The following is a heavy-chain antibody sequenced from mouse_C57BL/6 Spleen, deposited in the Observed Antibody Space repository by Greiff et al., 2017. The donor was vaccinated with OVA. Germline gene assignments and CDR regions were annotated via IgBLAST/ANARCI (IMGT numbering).Heavy chain of an antibody. CDR1: GYTFTSYW. CDR2: IYPGSGST. Sequence: QVQLQQPGAELVKPGASVKMSCKASGYTFTSYWITWVKQRPGQGLEWIGDIYPGSGSTNYNEKFKSKATLTVDTSSSTAYMQLSSLTSEDSAVYYCARKRAITTVVATTPGYFDYWGKGTTLTVSS. J-gene: IGHJ2*01. D-gene: IGHD1-1*01. V-gene: IGHV1-55*01. CDR3: ARKRAITTVVATTPGYFDY.